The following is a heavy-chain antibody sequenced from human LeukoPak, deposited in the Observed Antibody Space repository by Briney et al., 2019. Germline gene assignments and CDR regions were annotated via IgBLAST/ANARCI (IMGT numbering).Heavy chain of an antibody. Sequence: ASVKVSCKASGYTFTSYGISWVRQAPGQGLEWMGWISAYNGNTNYAQKLQGRVTMTTDTSTSTAYMELRSLRSDDTAVYYCARVLAGSGSYYNGLDYWGQGTLVTVSS. V-gene: IGHV1-18*01. J-gene: IGHJ4*02. CDR1: GYTFTSYG. CDR2: ISAYNGNT. CDR3: ARVLAGSGSYYNGLDY. D-gene: IGHD3-10*01.